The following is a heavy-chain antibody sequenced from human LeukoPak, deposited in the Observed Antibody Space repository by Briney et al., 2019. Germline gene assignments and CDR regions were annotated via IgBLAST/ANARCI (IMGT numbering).Heavy chain of an antibody. D-gene: IGHD6-13*01. Sequence: SSVKVSCKASGGTFSSYAISWVRQAPGQGLEWMGGIIPIFGTANYAQKFQGRVTITTDESTSTAYMELSSLRSEDTVVYYCARRTAAAGAFDYWGQGTLVTVSS. CDR1: GGTFSSYA. V-gene: IGHV1-69*05. J-gene: IGHJ4*02. CDR2: IIPIFGTA. CDR3: ARRTAAAGAFDY.